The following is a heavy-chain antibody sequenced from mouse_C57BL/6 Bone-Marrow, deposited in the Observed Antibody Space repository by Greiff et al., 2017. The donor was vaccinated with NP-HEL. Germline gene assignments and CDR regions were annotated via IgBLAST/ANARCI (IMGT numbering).Heavy chain of an antibody. J-gene: IGHJ1*03. CDR1: GYTFTDYY. V-gene: IGHV1-26*01. CDR3: ARGDYYGSSWYWYFDG. Sequence: EVQLQQSGPELVKPGASVKISCKASGYTFTDYYMNWVKQSHGKSLEWIGDINPNNGGTSYNQKFKGKATLTVDKSYSTAYMALRSLTSEDSAVYYCARGDYYGSSWYWYFDGWGTGTTVTVSS. CDR2: INPNNGGT. D-gene: IGHD1-1*01.